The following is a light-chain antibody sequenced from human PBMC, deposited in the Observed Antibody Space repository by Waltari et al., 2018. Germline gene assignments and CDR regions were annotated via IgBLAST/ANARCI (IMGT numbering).Light chain of an antibody. Sequence: QSVLTQPPSVSGAPGQRVTIPCTGSSSNIGADYDVHWYQQLPGTAPKLLLYGNKNRPSGVPDRFSGSKSGTSASLAITGLQPEDEADYYCQSSDSSLSAHVLFGTGTKLTVL. V-gene: IGLV1-40*01. CDR2: GNK. CDR3: QSSDSSLSAHVL. J-gene: IGLJ2*01. CDR1: SSNIGADYD.